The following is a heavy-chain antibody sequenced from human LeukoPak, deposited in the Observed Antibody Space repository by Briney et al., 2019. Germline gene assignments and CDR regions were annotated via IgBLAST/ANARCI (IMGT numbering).Heavy chain of an antibody. CDR2: IYYSGSS. J-gene: IGHJ4*02. Sequence: PSQTLSLTCTVSGGSINNGGYYWSWIRQHPGKGLEWIGYIYYSGSSYYNPSLRSRVTISVDTSTNHFSLKLSSVTAADTAVYYCARNRDGYNSFDYWGQGTLVTVSS. CDR3: ARNRDGYNSFDY. D-gene: IGHD5-24*01. V-gene: IGHV4-31*03. CDR1: GGSINNGGYY.